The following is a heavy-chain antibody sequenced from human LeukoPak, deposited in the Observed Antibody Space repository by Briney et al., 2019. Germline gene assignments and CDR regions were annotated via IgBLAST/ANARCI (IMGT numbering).Heavy chain of an antibody. Sequence: SETLSLTCAVYGGSFSGYYWSWIRQPPGKGLEWIGEINHSGSTNYNPSLKSRVTISVDTSKNQFSLQLNSVTPEDTAVYYCARVLRKGPYGDGGYFYFFMDVWGKGTTVTVSS. CDR2: INHSGST. V-gene: IGHV4-34*01. CDR1: GGSFSGYY. J-gene: IGHJ6*03. CDR3: ARVLRKGPYGDGGYFYFFMDV. D-gene: IGHD4-17*01.